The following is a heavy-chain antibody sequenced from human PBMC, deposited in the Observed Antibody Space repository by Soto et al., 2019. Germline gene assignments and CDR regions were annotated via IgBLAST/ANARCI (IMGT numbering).Heavy chain of an antibody. CDR2: IFNSDNT. V-gene: IGHV4-31*03. Sequence: PSETLSLTCTVSGGSISSGGYYWSWIRQHPGKGLEWIGYIFNSDNTHYNPSLRGRVTISVDTSKNQFSLKLSSVTAADTAVYYCARGGWSLDSWGQGTLVTVS. CDR3: ARGGWSLDS. D-gene: IGHD2-15*01. CDR1: GGSISSGGYY. J-gene: IGHJ4*02.